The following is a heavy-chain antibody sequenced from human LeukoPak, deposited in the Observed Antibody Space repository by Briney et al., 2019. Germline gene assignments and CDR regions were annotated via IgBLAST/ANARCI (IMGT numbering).Heavy chain of an antibody. CDR2: ISWNSGSI. J-gene: IGHJ4*02. CDR3: AKDTGLWFGELSGLDY. Sequence: GRSLRLSCAASGFTFDDYAMHWVRQAPGKGLEWVSGISWNSGSIGYADSVKGRFTISRDNAKNSLYLQMNSLRAEDTALYYCAKDTGLWFGELSGLDYWGQGTLVTVSS. V-gene: IGHV3-9*01. D-gene: IGHD3-10*01. CDR1: GFTFDDYA.